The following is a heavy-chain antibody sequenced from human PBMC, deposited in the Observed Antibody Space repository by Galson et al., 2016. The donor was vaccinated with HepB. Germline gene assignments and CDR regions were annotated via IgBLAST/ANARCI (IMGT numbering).Heavy chain of an antibody. D-gene: IGHD3-10*01. CDR3: ARRTGFGARFDY. Sequence: QSGAEVKKPGESLQISCKGSGYSFTSYYINWVRQMPGKGLEWMGNIGPSDSYTNYSPSFQGHVTISADKSITTAYLQWSSLKASDTAMYYCARRTGFGARFDYWGQGTLVTVST. V-gene: IGHV5-10-1*01. CDR1: GYSFTSYY. J-gene: IGHJ4*02. CDR2: IGPSDSYT.